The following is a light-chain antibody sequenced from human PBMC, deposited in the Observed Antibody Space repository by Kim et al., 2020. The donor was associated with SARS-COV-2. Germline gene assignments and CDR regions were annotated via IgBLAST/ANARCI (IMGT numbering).Light chain of an antibody. Sequence: VSPGQTASITCSGDKLGDKYACWYQQKSGQSPVLVIYQDSKRPSGIPERVSGSNSGNTATLTISGIQAMDEADYYCQAWDSSTWVFGGGTQLTVL. CDR1: KLGDKY. CDR3: QAWDSSTWV. CDR2: QDS. V-gene: IGLV3-1*01. J-gene: IGLJ3*02.